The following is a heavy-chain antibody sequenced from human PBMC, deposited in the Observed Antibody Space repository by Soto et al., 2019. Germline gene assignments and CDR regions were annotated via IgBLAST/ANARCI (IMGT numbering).Heavy chain of an antibody. CDR2: IYYSGST. CDR1: GGSISSGDYY. V-gene: IGHV4-30-4*01. J-gene: IGHJ5*02. CDR3: ARGQRSNLTGYYIRGNWFDP. D-gene: IGHD3-9*01. Sequence: QVQLQESGPGLVKPSQTLSLTCTVSGGSISSGDYYWSWIRQPPGKGLEWIGYIYYSGSTYYNPSLKSRVTISVDTSKNQFSLKLSSVTAADTAVYYCARGQRSNLTGYYIRGNWFDPWGQGTLVTVSS.